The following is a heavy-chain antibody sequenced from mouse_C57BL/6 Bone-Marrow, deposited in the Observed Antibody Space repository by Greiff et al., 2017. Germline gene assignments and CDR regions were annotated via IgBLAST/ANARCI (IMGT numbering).Heavy chain of an antibody. Sequence: EVKLMESGPELVKPGASVKISCKASGFSFTDYNMTWVKQSNGKSLEWIGVIKPNSGTTSYNQKFKGKATLTVDQSSSTAYMQLNNLKSENSAVYYSARMNNGSIRWYFDVWGTGTTSTVSS. J-gene: IGHJ1*03. D-gene: IGHD1-1*01. CDR2: IKPNSGTT. CDR1: GFSFTDYN. CDR3: ARMNNGSIRWYFDV. V-gene: IGHV1-39*01.